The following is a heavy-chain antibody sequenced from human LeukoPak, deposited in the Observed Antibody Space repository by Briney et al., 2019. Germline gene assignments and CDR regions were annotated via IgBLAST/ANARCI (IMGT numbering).Heavy chain of an antibody. CDR3: ARVPGGSGSQYDY. Sequence: GGSLRLSCAASGFTFSSYWMHWVRQAPGKGLVWVSRINSDGSSTFYADSVKGRFTTSRDNAENTVYLQMNSLRADDTAVYYCARVPGGSGSQYDYRGQGTLVIVSS. J-gene: IGHJ4*02. CDR1: GFTFSSYW. CDR2: INSDGSST. D-gene: IGHD3-10*01. V-gene: IGHV3-74*01.